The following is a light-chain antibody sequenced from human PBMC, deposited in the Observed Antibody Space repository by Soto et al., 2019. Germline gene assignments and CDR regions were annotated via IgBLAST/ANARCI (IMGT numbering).Light chain of an antibody. Sequence: EIVMTQSPATLSVSPGERATLSCRASQSVSSNLAWYQQTPGQAPRLLIYGASTRATGIPARFSGSGSGTESTLTLSSLKSEDFAVYYWQQYNNWPPWTFGEGTKVDIK. V-gene: IGKV3-15*01. J-gene: IGKJ1*01. CDR2: GAS. CDR1: QSVSSN. CDR3: QQYNNWPPWT.